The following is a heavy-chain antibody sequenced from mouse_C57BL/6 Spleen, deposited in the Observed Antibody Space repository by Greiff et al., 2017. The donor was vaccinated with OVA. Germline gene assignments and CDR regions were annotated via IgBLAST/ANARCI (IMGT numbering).Heavy chain of an antibody. Sequence: QVQLQQSGAELVKPGASVKLSCKASGYTFTSYWMHWVKQRPGQGLEWIGMIHPNSGSTNYNEKFKSKATLTVDKSSSTAYMQLSSLTSEDSAVYYWASHYYGSSYDWFAYWGQGTLVTVSA. CDR2: IHPNSGST. CDR3: ASHYYGSSYDWFAY. V-gene: IGHV1-64*01. CDR1: GYTFTSYW. J-gene: IGHJ3*01. D-gene: IGHD1-1*01.